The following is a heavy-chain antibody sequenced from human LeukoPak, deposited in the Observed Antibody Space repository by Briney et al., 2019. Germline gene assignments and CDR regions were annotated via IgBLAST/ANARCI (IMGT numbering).Heavy chain of an antibody. V-gene: IGHV4-59*02. CDR1: GGSVSDYY. D-gene: IGHD7-27*01. Sequence: SETLSLTCTISGGSVSDYYWSWIRQSPGKGLEWIGYIYYTGSTTYNPSLKSRVTISADTSKNQFSLRLSSVTAADTAVYYCASRKLGNDYWGQGTLVTVSS. CDR3: ASRKLGNDY. J-gene: IGHJ4*02. CDR2: IYYTGST.